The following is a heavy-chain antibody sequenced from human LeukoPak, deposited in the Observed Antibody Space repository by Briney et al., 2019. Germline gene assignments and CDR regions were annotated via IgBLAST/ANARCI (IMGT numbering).Heavy chain of an antibody. CDR1: GFTFSSYS. V-gene: IGHV3-21*01. J-gene: IGHJ6*03. CDR3: ARDYSSSWYAYFYYMHV. Sequence: GGSLRLSCAASGFTFSSYSMNWVRQAPGKGLEWVSSISSSSSYIYYADSLKGRFTISRDNAKNSLYLQMNSLRAEDTSVYYCARDYSSSWYAYFYYMHVWGRGTTVTVSS. D-gene: IGHD6-13*01. CDR2: ISSSSSYI.